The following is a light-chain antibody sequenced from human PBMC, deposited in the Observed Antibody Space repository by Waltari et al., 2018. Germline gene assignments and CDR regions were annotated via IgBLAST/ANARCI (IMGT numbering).Light chain of an antibody. V-gene: IGKV3-15*01. CDR1: QSVSNN. J-gene: IGKJ2*01. CDR3: QQYNNWPLYT. Sequence: EAMMTQSPATLSVSPGDSATLSCRASQSVSNNVAWFQQKPGQPPSLLIYDASTRATGVPARFSGSGSGTEFTLTISSLQTEDFAVYYCQQYNNWPLYTFGQGTKLEIK. CDR2: DAS.